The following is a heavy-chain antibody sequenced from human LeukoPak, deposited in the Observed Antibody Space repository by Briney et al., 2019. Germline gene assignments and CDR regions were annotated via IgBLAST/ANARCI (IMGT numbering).Heavy chain of an antibody. CDR2: IYYSGST. V-gene: IGHV4-59*01. J-gene: IGHJ4*02. CDR3: AREWSGYYPVD. CDR1: GSSISSYY. D-gene: IGHD3-3*01. Sequence: SETLSLTCTVSGSSISSYYWSWIRQPPGKGLEWIGYIYYSGSTNYNPSLKSRVTISVDTSKNQFSLKLSSVTAADTAVYYCAREWSGYYPVDWGQGTLVTVSS.